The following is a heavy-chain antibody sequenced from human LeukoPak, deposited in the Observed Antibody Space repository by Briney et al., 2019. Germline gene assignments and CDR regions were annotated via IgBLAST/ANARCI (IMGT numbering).Heavy chain of an antibody. CDR1: GFTVSTNY. D-gene: IGHD6-19*01. CDR2: IYAGGTT. J-gene: IGHJ5*02. Sequence: GGSLRLSCAASGFTVSTNYMSWVRQAPGRGLEWVSVIYAGGTTYYADSVRGRFTISRDNSKNALYLQMNSLRDEDTAVYYCARDSSGWYDHWGQGTLVTVSS. V-gene: IGHV3-53*01. CDR3: ARDSSGWYDH.